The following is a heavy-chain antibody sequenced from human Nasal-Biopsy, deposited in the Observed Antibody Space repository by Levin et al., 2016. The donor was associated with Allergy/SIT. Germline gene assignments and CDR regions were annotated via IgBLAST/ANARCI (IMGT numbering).Heavy chain of an antibody. CDR2: IYTSGGT. Sequence: SETLSLTCTVSSGSFNANYWTWVRQPAGKGLEWIGLIYTSGGTNYNPSLKSRVTMSVDTSNHQFSLKLSYLTDADTAVYYCVREFHYWGQGILVTVSS. V-gene: IGHV4-4*07. CDR1: SGSFNANY. CDR3: VREFHY. J-gene: IGHJ4*02.